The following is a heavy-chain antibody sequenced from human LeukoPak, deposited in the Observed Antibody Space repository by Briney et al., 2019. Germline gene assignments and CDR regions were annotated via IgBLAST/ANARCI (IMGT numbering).Heavy chain of an antibody. CDR3: ARAPYGDLTRYYYYYMDV. CDR2: ISGSGGST. Sequence: GGSLRLSCAASGFTFSSYAMSWVRQAPGKGLEWVSAISGSGGSTYYADSVKGRFTISRDNSKNTLYLQMNSLRAGDTAVYYCARAPYGDLTRYYYYYMDVWGKGTTVTVSS. CDR1: GFTFSSYA. J-gene: IGHJ6*03. D-gene: IGHD4-17*01. V-gene: IGHV3-23*01.